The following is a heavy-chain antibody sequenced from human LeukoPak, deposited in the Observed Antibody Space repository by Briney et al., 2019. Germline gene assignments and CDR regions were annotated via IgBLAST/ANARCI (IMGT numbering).Heavy chain of an antibody. J-gene: IGHJ4*02. CDR3: AFDSSGYYWARLY. CDR2: ISSGSSYI. V-gene: IGHV3-21*01. D-gene: IGHD3-22*01. CDR1: GFTFSTYS. Sequence: GGSLRLYCAASGFTFSTYSMNWVRQAPGKGLEWVSSISSGSSYIYYADSVKGRFTISRDNAKNSLYLQMNSLRAEDTAIYYCAFDSSGYYWARLYWGQGTLVTVSS.